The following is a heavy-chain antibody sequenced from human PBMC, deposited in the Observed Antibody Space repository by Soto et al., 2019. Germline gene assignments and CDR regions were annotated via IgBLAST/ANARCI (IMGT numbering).Heavy chain of an antibody. CDR1: GGSISSYY. Sequence: SETLSLTCTVSGGSISSYYWSWIRQPPGKGLEWIGYIYYSGSTNYNPSLKSRVTISVDTSKNQFSLKLSSVTAADTAVYYCAREDPVALYFDYWGQGTLVTVSS. CDR3: AREDPVALYFDY. D-gene: IGHD6-19*01. J-gene: IGHJ4*02. V-gene: IGHV4-59*01. CDR2: IYYSGST.